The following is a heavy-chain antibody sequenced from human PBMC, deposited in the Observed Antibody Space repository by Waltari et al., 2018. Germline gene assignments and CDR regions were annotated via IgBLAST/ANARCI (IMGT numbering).Heavy chain of an antibody. Sequence: QVQLVESGGGVVQPGRSLRLSCAASGFTFSSYAMHWVRQAQGKGLEWVAVISYDGSNKYYADSVKGRFTISRDNSKHTLYLQMNSLRAEDTAVYYCASREVIATSGAFDIWGQETMVTVSS. CDR1: GFTFSSYA. J-gene: IGHJ3*02. D-gene: IGHD2-21*01. V-gene: IGHV3-30-3*01. CDR3: ASREVIATSGAFDI. CDR2: ISYDGSNK.